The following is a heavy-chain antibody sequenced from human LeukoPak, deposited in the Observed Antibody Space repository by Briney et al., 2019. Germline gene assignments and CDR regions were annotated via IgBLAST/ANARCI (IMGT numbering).Heavy chain of an antibody. Sequence: SETLSLTCTVAGASISSWYWSWIRQPPGKGLEWIGNIHGSGNTNYNPSLKSRVSMSLDTSKNQFSLKLSSVTAADTAVYYCARHMAARLEDYFDYWGQGTLVTVSS. CDR2: IHGSGNT. J-gene: IGHJ4*02. D-gene: IGHD6-6*01. CDR3: ARHMAARLEDYFDY. CDR1: GASISSWY. V-gene: IGHV4-59*08.